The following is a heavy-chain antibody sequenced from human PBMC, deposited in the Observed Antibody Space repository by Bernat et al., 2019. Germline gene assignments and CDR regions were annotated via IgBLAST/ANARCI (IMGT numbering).Heavy chain of an antibody. CDR3: AKEGIIYSSGWYLDY. CDR2: ISYDGSNK. CDR1: GFTFSSYG. J-gene: IGHJ4*02. V-gene: IGHV3-30*18. Sequence: QVQLVESGGGVVQPGRSLRLSCAASGFTFSSYGMHWVRQAPGKGLEWVAVISYDGSNKYYADSVKGRFTISRDNSKNTLYLQMNSLRAEDTAVYYCAKEGIIYSSGWYLDYWGQGTLVNVA. D-gene: IGHD6-19*01.